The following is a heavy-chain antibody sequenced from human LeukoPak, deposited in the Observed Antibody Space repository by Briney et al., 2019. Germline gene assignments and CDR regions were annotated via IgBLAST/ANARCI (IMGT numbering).Heavy chain of an antibody. V-gene: IGHV1-8*01. CDR1: GYTFTSYD. Sequence: ASVKVSCKASGYTFTSYDINWVRQATGQGLEWMGWMNPNSGNTGYAQKFQGRVTMTRNTSISTAYMELSSLRSEDTAVYYYARGPGIDYYYYYGMDVWGQGTTVTVSS. CDR2: MNPNSGNT. D-gene: IGHD3-10*01. CDR3: ARGPGIDYYYYYGMDV. J-gene: IGHJ6*02.